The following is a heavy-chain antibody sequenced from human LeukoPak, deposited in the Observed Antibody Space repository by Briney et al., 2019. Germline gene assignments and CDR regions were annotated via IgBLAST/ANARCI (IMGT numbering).Heavy chain of an antibody. Sequence: SETLSLTCAVYGGSFSGYYWSWIRQPPGKGLEWIGYIYYSGSTNYNPSLKSRVTISVDTSKNQFSLKLSSVTAADTAVYYCARRRATDSLYYDFWSGYPTDAFDIWGQGTMVTVSS. D-gene: IGHD3-3*01. CDR2: IYYSGST. CDR3: ARRRATDSLYYDFWSGYPTDAFDI. J-gene: IGHJ3*02. CDR1: GGSFSGYY. V-gene: IGHV4-59*08.